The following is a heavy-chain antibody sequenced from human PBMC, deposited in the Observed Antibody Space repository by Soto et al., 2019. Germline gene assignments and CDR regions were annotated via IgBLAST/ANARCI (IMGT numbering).Heavy chain of an antibody. CDR3: ARAPERNRWFGESYYFDY. CDR2: IYYSGST. V-gene: IGHV4-59*01. CDR1: GGSISSYY. D-gene: IGHD3-10*01. Sequence: SETLSLTCTVSGGSISSYYWSWIRQPPGKGLEWIGYIYYSGSTNYNPSLKSRVTISVDTPKNQFSLKLSSVTAADTAVYYCARAPERNRWFGESYYFDYWGQGTLVTVSS. J-gene: IGHJ4*02.